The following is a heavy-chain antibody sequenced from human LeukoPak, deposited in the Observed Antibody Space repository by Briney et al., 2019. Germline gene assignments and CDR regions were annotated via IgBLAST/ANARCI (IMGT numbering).Heavy chain of an antibody. D-gene: IGHD5-18*01. CDR3: AKNVGSGYTYGSYAFDI. V-gene: IGHV3-23*01. Sequence: PGGTLRLSCAASGFNFGSYAMSWVRLAPGKGLEWVSASSGSGGSTNYADSVKGRFTISRDNSKNTLDLQMNSLRAEDTAVYYCAKNVGSGYTYGSYAFDIWGQGTMVTVSS. CDR1: GFNFGSYA. CDR2: SSGSGGST. J-gene: IGHJ3*02.